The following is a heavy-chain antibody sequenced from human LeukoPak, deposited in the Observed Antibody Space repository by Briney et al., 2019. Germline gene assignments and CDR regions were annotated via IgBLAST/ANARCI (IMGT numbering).Heavy chain of an antibody. CDR2: VYPGDSGA. CDR3: GIKAYNDSYQRAFVI. Sequence: GESLKISCKGSGYLFSTSWIAGVRQMPGKGLGGMGIVYPGDSGARYSPSFQGQVTMSADTTINTAYLQWSSLKASDTTVYYCGIKAYNDSYQRAFVISGQGTLVTVSS. V-gene: IGHV5-51*01. D-gene: IGHD3-22*01. CDR1: GYLFSTSW. J-gene: IGHJ3*02.